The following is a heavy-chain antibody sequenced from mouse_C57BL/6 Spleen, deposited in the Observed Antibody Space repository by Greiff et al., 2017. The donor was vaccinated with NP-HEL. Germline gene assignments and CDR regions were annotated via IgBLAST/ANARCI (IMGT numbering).Heavy chain of an antibody. CDR3: ARKGAYYSNWGFRAMDY. Sequence: QVQLQQPGAELVRPGTSVKLSCKASGYTFTSYWMHWVKQRPGQGLEWIGVIDPSDSYTNYNQKFKGKATLTVDTSSSTAYMQLSSLTSEDSAVYYCARKGAYYSNWGFRAMDYWGQRTSVTVSS. J-gene: IGHJ4*01. CDR2: IDPSDSYT. V-gene: IGHV1-59*01. D-gene: IGHD2-5*01. CDR1: GYTFTSYW.